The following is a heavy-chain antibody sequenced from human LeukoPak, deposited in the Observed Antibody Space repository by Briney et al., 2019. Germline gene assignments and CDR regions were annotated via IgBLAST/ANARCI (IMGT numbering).Heavy chain of an antibody. Sequence: ASVKVSCKASGGTFSSYAISWVRQAPGQGLEWMGRIIPILGIANYAQKFQGRVTITADKSTSTAYMELSSLRSEDTAVYYCARDSGDTVATILYYYYGMDVWGQGTTVTVSS. J-gene: IGHJ6*02. CDR3: ARDSGDTVATILYYYYGMDV. D-gene: IGHD5-12*01. CDR2: IIPILGIA. CDR1: GGTFSSYA. V-gene: IGHV1-69*04.